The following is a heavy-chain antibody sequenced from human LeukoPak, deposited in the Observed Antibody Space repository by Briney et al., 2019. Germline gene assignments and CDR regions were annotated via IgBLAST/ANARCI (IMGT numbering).Heavy chain of an antibody. V-gene: IGHV1-69*01. Sequence: GAAVTVSCKASGGTFSSYASSGVGQAPGQGREWMGGIIPMFGTANYAQKFQGRVTITADQYTNTHYMQLSSLRSQDTAVYYCASGTVTTLDPPYPYYFDYWGQGTLVTVSS. J-gene: IGHJ4*02. CDR3: ASGTVTTLDPPYPYYFDY. CDR2: IIPMFGTA. CDR1: GGTFSSYA. D-gene: IGHD4-17*01.